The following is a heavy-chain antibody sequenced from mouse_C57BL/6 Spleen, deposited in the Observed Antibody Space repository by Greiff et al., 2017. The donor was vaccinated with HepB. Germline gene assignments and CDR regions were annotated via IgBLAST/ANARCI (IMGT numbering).Heavy chain of an antibody. CDR1: GYSFTGYY. D-gene: IGHD1-1*01. CDR3: ARTHYYGRGDYFDY. Sequence: EVQLQHSGPELVKPGASVKISCKASGYSFTGYYMNWVKQSPEKSLEWIGETNPSTGGTTYNQKFKAKATLTVDKSSSTAYMQLKSLTSEDSAVYYCARTHYYGRGDYFDYWGQGTTLTVSS. V-gene: IGHV1-42*01. J-gene: IGHJ2*01. CDR2: TNPSTGGT.